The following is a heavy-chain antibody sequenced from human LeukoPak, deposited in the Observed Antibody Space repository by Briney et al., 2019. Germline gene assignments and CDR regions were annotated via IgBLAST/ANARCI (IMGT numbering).Heavy chain of an antibody. V-gene: IGHV4-59*01. Sequence: SETLSLTCTVSGGSISRYYWSWIRQPPGEGLEWVGYIFYIVITIFTPSLKHRVSIAGDPSKNQISLKLSSLTAADTAVYYCASVRYYYDSSGYYHLIDYWGQGTLVTVSS. J-gene: IGHJ4*02. CDR3: ASVRYYYDSSGYYHLIDY. CDR1: GGSISRYY. D-gene: IGHD3-22*01. CDR2: IFYIVIT.